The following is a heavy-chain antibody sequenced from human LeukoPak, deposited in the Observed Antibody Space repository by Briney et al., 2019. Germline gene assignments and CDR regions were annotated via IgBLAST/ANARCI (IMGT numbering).Heavy chain of an antibody. D-gene: IGHD2-15*01. CDR1: GGTFSSYA. J-gene: IGHJ4*02. CDR2: IIPIFGTA. V-gene: IGHV1-69*01. CDR3: ASNECSGGSCYSAIDY. Sequence: GSSVKVSCKASGGTFSSYAISWVRQAPGQGLEWMGGIIPIFGTANYAQKFQGRVTITADESTSTAYMELSSLRSEDTAVYYCASNECSGGSCYSAIDYWGQGTLVTVSS.